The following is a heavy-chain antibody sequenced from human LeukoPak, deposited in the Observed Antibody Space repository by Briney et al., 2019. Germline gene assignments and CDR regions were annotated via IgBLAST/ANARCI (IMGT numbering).Heavy chain of an antibody. D-gene: IGHD1-26*01. Sequence: SETLSLTCTVSGGSISSSSYYWGWIRQPPGKGLEWIGSIYYNGSTYYNPSLKSRVTISVDTSKNQFSLKLSSVTAADTAVYYCARDSGSYVGFDYWGQGTLVTVSS. J-gene: IGHJ4*02. CDR2: IYYNGST. CDR3: ARDSGSYVGFDY. V-gene: IGHV4-39*07. CDR1: GGSISSSSYY.